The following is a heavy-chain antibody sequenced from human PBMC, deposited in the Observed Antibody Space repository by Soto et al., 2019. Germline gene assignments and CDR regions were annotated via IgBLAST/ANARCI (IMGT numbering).Heavy chain of an antibody. Sequence: QVQLQQWGAGLLKPSETLSLTCAVYGGSFSGYYWNWIRQPPGKGLEWIGEINQSGSTNYNPSLKSRVTIAVDTSKNQCSLQLSSVTAADTAVYYCARCNLRYPSRPLDVWGEGTTVTVSS. CDR1: GGSFSGYY. D-gene: IGHD3-9*01. CDR2: INQSGST. CDR3: ARCNLRYPSRPLDV. J-gene: IGHJ6*02. V-gene: IGHV4-34*01.